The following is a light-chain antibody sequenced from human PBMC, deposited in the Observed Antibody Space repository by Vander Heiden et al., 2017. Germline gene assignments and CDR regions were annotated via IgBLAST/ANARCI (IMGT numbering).Light chain of an antibody. CDR3: QQYDNFPLT. CDR2: AAS. CDR1: QDISNC. J-gene: IGKJ4*01. Sequence: DIQMAQSPSSLSASVGDRVTIICLASQDISNCLTWYQQKPGKAPKLLIYAASNLESGVPSRFSGSGSGTDFTFTISSLQPEDFATYYCQQYDNFPLTFGGGTKVEIK. V-gene: IGKV1-33*01.